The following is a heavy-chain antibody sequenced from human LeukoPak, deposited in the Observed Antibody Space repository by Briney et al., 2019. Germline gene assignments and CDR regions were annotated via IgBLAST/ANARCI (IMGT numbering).Heavy chain of an antibody. D-gene: IGHD3-3*01. J-gene: IGHJ4*02. Sequence: SETLSLTCTVSGGSISSSSYYWGWIRQPPGKGLEWIGSIYHSGSTYYNPSLKSRVTISVDTSKNQFSLKLSSVTAADTAVYYCARVSTRLYDFWRYYFDYWGQGTLVTVSS. CDR1: GGSISSSSYY. CDR2: IYHSGST. CDR3: ARVSTRLYDFWRYYFDY. V-gene: IGHV4-39*07.